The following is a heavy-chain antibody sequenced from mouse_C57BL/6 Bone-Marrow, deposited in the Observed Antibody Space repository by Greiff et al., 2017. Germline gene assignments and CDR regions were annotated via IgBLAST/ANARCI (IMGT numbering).Heavy chain of an antibody. Sequence: QVQLQQPGAELVMPGASVKLSCKASGYTFTSYWTHWVKQRPGQGLEWIGEIDPSDSYTNYNQKFKGKSTLTVDKSSSTAYMQLSSLTSEDSAVYYCAREGSMASYYFDYWGQGTTLTVSS. D-gene: IGHD1-1*02. CDR1: GYTFTSYW. J-gene: IGHJ2*01. V-gene: IGHV1-69*01. CDR2: IDPSDSYT. CDR3: AREGSMASYYFDY.